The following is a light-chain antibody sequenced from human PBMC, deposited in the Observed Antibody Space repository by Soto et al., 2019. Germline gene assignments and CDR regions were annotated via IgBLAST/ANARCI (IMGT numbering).Light chain of an antibody. Sequence: IVLTQSPGTLSLSPGERATLFCRASQSITTSQLAWYQQKPGQAPRVLIFGASTRATGIPDRFTGSGSGTDFTITISRLEPEDFAIYYCQQYASSPRTFGRGTTVEIK. CDR2: GAS. CDR3: QQYASSPRT. J-gene: IGKJ1*01. CDR1: QSITTSQ. V-gene: IGKV3-20*01.